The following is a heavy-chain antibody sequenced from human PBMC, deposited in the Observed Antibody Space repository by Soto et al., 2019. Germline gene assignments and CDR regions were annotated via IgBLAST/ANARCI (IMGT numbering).Heavy chain of an antibody. J-gene: IGHJ6*02. D-gene: IGHD3-10*01. CDR1: GFTFSSYA. CDR2: ISGSGGST. CDR3: AKSGSGSPFFYYYGMDG. V-gene: IGHV3-23*01. Sequence: PGGSLRLSCAASGFTFSSYAMSWVRQAPGKGLEWVSAISGSGGSTYYADSVKGRFTISRDNSKNTLYLQMNSLRAEDTAVYYCAKSGSGSPFFYYYGMDGWGQGTTVTVSS.